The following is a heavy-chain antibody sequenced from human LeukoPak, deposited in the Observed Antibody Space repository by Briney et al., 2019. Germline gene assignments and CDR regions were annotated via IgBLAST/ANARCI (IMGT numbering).Heavy chain of an antibody. CDR2: IYTSGST. Sequence: SQTLSLTCTVSGGSISSGSYYWSWIRQPAGKGLEWIGRIYTSGSTNYNPSLKSRVTISVDTSKNQFSLKLSSVTAADTAVYYCARDATSYGDYVLGSWYFDLWGRGTLVTVSS. V-gene: IGHV4-61*02. CDR1: GGSISSGSYY. CDR3: ARDATSYGDYVLGSWYFDL. D-gene: IGHD4-17*01. J-gene: IGHJ2*01.